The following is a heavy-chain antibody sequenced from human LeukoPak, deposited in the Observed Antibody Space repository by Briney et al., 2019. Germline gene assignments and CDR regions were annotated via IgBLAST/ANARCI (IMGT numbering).Heavy chain of an antibody. D-gene: IGHD3-22*01. CDR3: ARAQPSYYYDSSEDY. J-gene: IGHJ4*02. CDR2: ISSSSSYI. CDR1: GFTFSSYS. V-gene: IGHV3-21*01. Sequence: PGGSLRLSRAASGFTFSSYSMNWVRQAPGKGLEWVSSISSSSSYIYYADSVKGRFTISRDNAKNSLYLQMNSLRAEDTAVYYCARAQPSYYYDSSEDYWGQGTLVTVSS.